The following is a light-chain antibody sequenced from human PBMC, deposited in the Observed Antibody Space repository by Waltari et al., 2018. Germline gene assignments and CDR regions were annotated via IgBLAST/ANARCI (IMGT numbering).Light chain of an antibody. CDR3: QQRTDWPPLT. CDR1: QSVCTY. J-gene: IGKJ4*01. V-gene: IGKV3-11*01. CDR2: DAS. Sequence: EIVLTQSPATLSLSPGERATLSCRASQSVCTYLAWYQQKPGQAPRLLIPDASYRASGIPARFSGSGSGTDFTLTISSLEPEDFAIYYCQQRTDWPPLTFGGGTKVEIK.